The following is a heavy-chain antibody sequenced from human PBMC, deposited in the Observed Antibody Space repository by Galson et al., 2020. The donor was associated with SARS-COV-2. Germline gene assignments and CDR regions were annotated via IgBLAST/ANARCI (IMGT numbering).Heavy chain of an antibody. Sequence: SENLSLTCTVSGGSISSGDYYWSWIRQPPGQGLEWIGYIYYSGSTYYNPSLKSRVTISVDTSKNQFSLKLSSVTAADTAVYYCARVGVVVAVPDYWGQGTLVTVSS. J-gene: IGHJ4*02. CDR3: ARVGVVVAVPDY. CDR2: IYYSGST. CDR1: GGSISSGDYY. D-gene: IGHD2-15*01. V-gene: IGHV4-30-4*01.